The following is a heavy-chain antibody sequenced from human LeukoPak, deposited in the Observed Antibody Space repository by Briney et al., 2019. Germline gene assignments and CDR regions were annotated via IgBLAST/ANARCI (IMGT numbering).Heavy chain of an antibody. CDR2: IYHSGST. Sequence: PSETLSLTCAVSGGSISSGGYSWSRIRQPPGKGLEWIGYIYHSGSTYYNPSLKSRVTISVDRSKNQFSLKLSSVTAADTAVYYCARAVVTAINWFDPWGQGTLVTVSS. V-gene: IGHV4-30-2*01. CDR3: ARAVVTAINWFDP. CDR1: GGSISSGGYS. D-gene: IGHD2-21*02. J-gene: IGHJ5*02.